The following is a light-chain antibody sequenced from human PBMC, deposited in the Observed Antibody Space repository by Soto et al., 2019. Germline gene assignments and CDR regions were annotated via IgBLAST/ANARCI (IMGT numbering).Light chain of an antibody. V-gene: IGKV3-20*01. Sequence: IVLTQSPGTLSLSQGERATLSCRASQSVTSNYLAWYQQKPGQAPRLLIFGASSRATGIPDKFSGSVSGTDFTLTISRLEPDDFAVDYCQRYGGTSWTFGQRTRVEIK. CDR1: QSVTSNY. CDR3: QRYGGTSWT. J-gene: IGKJ1*01. CDR2: GAS.